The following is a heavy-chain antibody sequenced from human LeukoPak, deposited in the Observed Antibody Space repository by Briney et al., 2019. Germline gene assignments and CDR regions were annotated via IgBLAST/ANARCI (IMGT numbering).Heavy chain of an antibody. CDR2: IKPKTDGETT. J-gene: IGHJ4*02. V-gene: IGHV3-15*07. CDR1: GFTFSNAY. D-gene: IGHD2-21*01. Sequence: GGSLRLSCAAPGFTFSNAYMNWVRQAPGKGLEWVSRIKPKTDGETTEYAAPVKGRFSISRDDSKNMLYLQMNSLKTEDTAVYYCITPLPYSAQGGQGTLVTVSS. CDR3: ITPLPYSAQ.